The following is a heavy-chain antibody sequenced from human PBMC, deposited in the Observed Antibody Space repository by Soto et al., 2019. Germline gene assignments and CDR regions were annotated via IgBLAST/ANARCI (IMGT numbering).Heavy chain of an antibody. D-gene: IGHD1-7*01. Sequence: QVQLVQSGAEVQKPGSSVKVSCKASGGTFSSYAIIWLRQAPGQRLEWMGGIIPIFGTANYEQKFQGRVKITEDESTSTAYVELSSLRSEDTAVYYCARDGGTNYDFDYWGQGTLVTVSS. V-gene: IGHV1-69*01. CDR2: IIPIFGTA. CDR1: GGTFSSYA. J-gene: IGHJ4*02. CDR3: ARDGGTNYDFDY.